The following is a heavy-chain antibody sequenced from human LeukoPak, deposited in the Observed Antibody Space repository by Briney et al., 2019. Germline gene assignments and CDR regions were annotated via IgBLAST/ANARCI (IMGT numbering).Heavy chain of an antibody. CDR3: AKLIPTVDCSRTSCYGFDY. J-gene: IGHJ4*02. Sequence: GGSLRLSCAASGFTFSSYAMTWVRQAPGKGLGWVSAVPGDGANTYYADSVKGRFTISRDNSKNTLYLQMNSLRAEDTALYYCAKLIPTVDCSRTSCYGFDYWGQGTLVTVSS. CDR2: VPGDGANT. D-gene: IGHD2-2*01. CDR1: GFTFSSYA. V-gene: IGHV3-23*01.